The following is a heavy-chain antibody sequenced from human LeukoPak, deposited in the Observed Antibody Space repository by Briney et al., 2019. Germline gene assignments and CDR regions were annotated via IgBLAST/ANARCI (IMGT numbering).Heavy chain of an antibody. CDR1: GYTSTSYG. CDR2: ISAYNGNT. Sequence: GASVKVSCKASGYTSTSYGISWVRQAPGQGLEWMGWISAYNGNTNYAQKLQGRVTMTTDTSTSTAYMELRSLRSDDTAVYYCASVCTNGVCYTGDFDYWGQGTLVTVSS. CDR3: ASVCTNGVCYTGDFDY. D-gene: IGHD2-8*01. J-gene: IGHJ4*02. V-gene: IGHV1-18*01.